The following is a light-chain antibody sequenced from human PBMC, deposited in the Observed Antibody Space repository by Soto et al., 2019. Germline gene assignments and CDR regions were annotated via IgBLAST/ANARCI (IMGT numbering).Light chain of an antibody. Sequence: EIVMTQSPVTLSVSPGERATLSCRASQSVSSNLASYQQKPGQAPSLLIYGAFTRATGIPARFSGTGSGTEFTLTISSLQSDDFALYYCQRYNDWPLTFGQGTKVDI. CDR3: QRYNDWPLT. V-gene: IGKV3-15*01. J-gene: IGKJ1*01. CDR1: QSVSSN. CDR2: GAF.